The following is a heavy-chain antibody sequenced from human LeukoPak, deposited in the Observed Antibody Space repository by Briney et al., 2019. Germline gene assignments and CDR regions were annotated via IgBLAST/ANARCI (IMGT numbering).Heavy chain of an antibody. Sequence: GGSLRLSCAASGFTFSDYYMSWIRQAPGKGLEWVSYISSSGSTIYYADSVKGRFTISRDNAKNSLYLQMNSLRAEDTAVYYCARDSGYSSSPDAFDIWGQGTMVTVSS. CDR3: ARDSGYSSSPDAFDI. CDR1: GFTFSDYY. V-gene: IGHV3-11*01. J-gene: IGHJ3*02. D-gene: IGHD6-6*01. CDR2: ISSSGSTI.